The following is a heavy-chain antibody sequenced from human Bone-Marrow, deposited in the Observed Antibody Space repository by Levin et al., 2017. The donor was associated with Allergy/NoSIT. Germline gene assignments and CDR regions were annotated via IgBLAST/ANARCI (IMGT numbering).Heavy chain of an antibody. CDR2: INPNSGDA. D-gene: IGHD3-10*01. J-gene: IGHJ3*01. CDR1: GYTFTDYY. V-gene: IGHV1-2*06. CDR3: ARVVGDRPHEAFDL. Sequence: GESLKISCKASGYTFTDYYMAWVRQAPGQGLEWMGRINPNSGDASSAPKFQGRVTMTRDTSLTTAYMELSGLTFDDTAVYYGARVVGDRPHEAFDLWGQGTMVTVSS.